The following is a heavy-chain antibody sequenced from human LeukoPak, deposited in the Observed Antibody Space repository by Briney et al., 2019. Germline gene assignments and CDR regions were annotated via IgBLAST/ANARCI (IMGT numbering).Heavy chain of an antibody. J-gene: IGHJ5*02. V-gene: IGHV3-11*01. CDR3: ARDLSPGDVSPFDP. Sequence: GGSLRLSCAASGFTFSDYYMSWIRQAPGKGLEWVPYISSSGSTIYYADSVKGRFTISRDNAKNSLYLQMNSLRAEDTAVYYCARDLSPGDVSPFDPWGQGTLVTVSS. CDR2: ISSSGSTI. CDR1: GFTFSDYY. D-gene: IGHD3-16*01.